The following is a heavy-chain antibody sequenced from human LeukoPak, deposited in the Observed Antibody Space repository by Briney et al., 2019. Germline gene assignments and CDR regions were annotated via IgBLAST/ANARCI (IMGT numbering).Heavy chain of an antibody. V-gene: IGHV3-66*01. CDR1: GFTVSSNY. D-gene: IGHD1-26*01. Sequence: GGSLRLSCAASGFTVSSNYMSWVRQAPGKGLEWVSVIYSGGSTYYADSAKGRCTISRDNSKNTLYLQMNSLRAEDTAVYYCARGKQVGAPYYYYGMDVWGQGTTVTVSS. CDR2: IYSGGST. CDR3: ARGKQVGAPYYYYGMDV. J-gene: IGHJ6*02.